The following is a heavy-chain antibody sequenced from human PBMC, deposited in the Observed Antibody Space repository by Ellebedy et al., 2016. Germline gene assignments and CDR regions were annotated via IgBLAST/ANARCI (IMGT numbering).Heavy chain of an antibody. V-gene: IGHV1-18*01. Sequence: ASVKVSCKASGYTFTYYDISWVRQAPGQGLEWMGWISAYNGNTNYAQKLQGRVTMTTDTSTSTAYMELRSLRSDDTAVYYCAREFSALWFGESLSGMDVWGQGTTVTVSS. J-gene: IGHJ6*02. CDR2: ISAYNGNT. D-gene: IGHD3-10*01. CDR1: GYTFTYYD. CDR3: AREFSALWFGESLSGMDV.